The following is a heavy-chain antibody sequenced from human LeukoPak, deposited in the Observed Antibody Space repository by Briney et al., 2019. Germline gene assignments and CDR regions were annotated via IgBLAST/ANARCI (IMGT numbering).Heavy chain of an antibody. J-gene: IGHJ3*02. CDR2: IRFDGSEG. Sequence: GGSLRLSCAASGFTFSTYGMHWVRQAPGKGLDWVAFIRFDGSEGYYADSVKDRFTVSRDNSKNTLYLQMNSLRAEDTAVYYCAKLDTIFGGLSLDVWSDAFDIWGQGTMVTVSS. D-gene: IGHD3-3*01. V-gene: IGHV3-30*02. CDR3: AKLDTIFGGLSLDVWSDAFDI. CDR1: GFTFSTYG.